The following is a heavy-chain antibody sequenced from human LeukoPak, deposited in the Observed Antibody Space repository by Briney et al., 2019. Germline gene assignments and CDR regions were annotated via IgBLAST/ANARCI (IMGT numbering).Heavy chain of an antibody. D-gene: IGHD3-10*01. Sequence: GGSLRLSCAASGFTFSSYAMSWVRQAPGKGLEWVSGVSRKSDYRAYADSVKGRFTISRDNARNSLYLQMNSLRAEDTALYCCAKERYDGSGPAYDNWGQGTLVTVSS. CDR1: GFTFSSYA. V-gene: IGHV3-9*01. CDR3: AKERYDGSGPAYDN. CDR2: VSRKSDYR. J-gene: IGHJ4*02.